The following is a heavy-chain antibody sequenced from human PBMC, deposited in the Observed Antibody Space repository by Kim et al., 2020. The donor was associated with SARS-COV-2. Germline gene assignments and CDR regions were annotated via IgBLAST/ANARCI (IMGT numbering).Heavy chain of an antibody. D-gene: IGHD1-1*01. CDR3: ARNLGTSDTYGMDV. Sequence: SETLSLTCAVSGGSVTDYYWSWIRQPPGKGLEWIGELTHSGNTYYNPSLRGRVTISVDTSKNHLSLIVNSVTAADTAVYYCARNLGTSDTYGMDVWGQGTTVTVSS. CDR1: GGSVTDYY. J-gene: IGHJ6*02. CDR2: LTHSGNT. V-gene: IGHV4-34*01.